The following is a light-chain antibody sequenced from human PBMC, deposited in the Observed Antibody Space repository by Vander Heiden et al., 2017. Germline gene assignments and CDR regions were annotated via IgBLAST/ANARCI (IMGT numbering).Light chain of an antibody. CDR1: SSDVGAYDY. J-gene: IGLJ3*02. CDR3: CSYAGSYTWV. V-gene: IGLV2-11*01. Sequence: SALTQPRSLSGSPGPSVTIPCSGTSSDVGAYDYVSWYQQHPGKAPKLLIYDVTKWPSGVPDRFAGSKSGNTATLTISGLLTEDEADYYCCSYAGSYTWVFGGGTKVTVL. CDR2: DVT.